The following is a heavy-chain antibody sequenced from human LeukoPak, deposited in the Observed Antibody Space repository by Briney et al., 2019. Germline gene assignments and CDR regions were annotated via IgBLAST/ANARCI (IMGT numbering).Heavy chain of an antibody. CDR2: ISYDGSNK. J-gene: IGHJ4*02. CDR1: GFTFSSYG. CDR3: AKGSGSYYDY. D-gene: IGHD3-10*01. Sequence: PGGSLRLSCAASGFTFSSYGMHWVRQAPGKGLEWVAVISYDGSNKYYADSVKGRFTISRDNSKNTLYLQMNSLRAEDTAVYYYAKGSGSYYDYWGQGTLVTVSS. V-gene: IGHV3-30*18.